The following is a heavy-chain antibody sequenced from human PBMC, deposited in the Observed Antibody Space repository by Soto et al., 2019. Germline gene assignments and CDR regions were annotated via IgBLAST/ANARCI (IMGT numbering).Heavy chain of an antibody. CDR3: ARFRRIAAAGRNWFDP. J-gene: IGHJ5*02. Sequence: QVQLQESGPGLVKPSQTLSLTCTVSGGSISSGDYYWSWIRQPPGKGLEWIGYIYYSGSTNYNPSLKSRVTISVDTSKNQFSLKLSSVTAADTAVYYCARFRRIAAAGRNWFDPWGQGTLVTVSS. CDR1: GGSISSGDYY. V-gene: IGHV4-30-4*01. CDR2: IYYSGST. D-gene: IGHD6-13*01.